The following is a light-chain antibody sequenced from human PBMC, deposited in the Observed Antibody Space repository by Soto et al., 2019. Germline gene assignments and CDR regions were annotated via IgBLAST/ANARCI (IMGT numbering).Light chain of an antibody. J-gene: IGLJ1*01. CDR2: EVN. V-gene: IGLV2-8*01. Sequence: SALTQPPSASGSPGQSVTISCTGTSSDVGGYKYVSWYQQHPGKAPKLMIFEVNKRPSGVPDRFSGSKSGNTASLTVSGLQAEDEAAYYCSSYAGINNLGVFGTGTKLTVL. CDR1: SSDVGGYKY. CDR3: SSYAGINNLGV.